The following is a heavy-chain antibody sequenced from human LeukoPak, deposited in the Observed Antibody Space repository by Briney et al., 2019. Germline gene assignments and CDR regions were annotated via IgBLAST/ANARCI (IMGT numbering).Heavy chain of an antibody. Sequence: ASVKVSCKASGYTFTGYYMHWVRQAPGQGLEWMGWINPNSGGTNYAQKFQGRVTMTRDTSISTAYMELSRLRSDDTAVCYCARDASSTVIHDHDAFDIWGQGTMVTVSS. CDR3: ARDASSTVIHDHDAFDI. D-gene: IGHD2-2*01. J-gene: IGHJ3*02. V-gene: IGHV1-2*02. CDR2: INPNSGGT. CDR1: GYTFTGYY.